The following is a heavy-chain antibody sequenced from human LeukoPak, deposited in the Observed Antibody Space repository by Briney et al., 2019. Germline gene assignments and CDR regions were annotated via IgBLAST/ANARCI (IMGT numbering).Heavy chain of an antibody. Sequence: KTSETLSLTCTVSGGSISSSSYYWGWIRQLPGKGLEWIGSIYYSGSTYYNPSLKSRVTISVDTSKNQFSLKLSSVTAADTAVYYCARDVSSFDAFDIWGQGTMVTVSS. CDR2: IYYSGST. CDR3: ARDVSSFDAFDI. J-gene: IGHJ3*02. V-gene: IGHV4-39*07. D-gene: IGHD2-2*01. CDR1: GGSISSSSYY.